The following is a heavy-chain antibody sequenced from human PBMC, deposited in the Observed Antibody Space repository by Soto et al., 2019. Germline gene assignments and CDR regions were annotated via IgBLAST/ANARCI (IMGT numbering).Heavy chain of an antibody. D-gene: IGHD2-2*01. CDR3: ASRCISTSCYVTSNDDYYYYYGMDV. V-gene: IGHV1-46*01. CDR2: INPSGGST. Sequence: ASVKVSCKASGGTFSSYTISWVRQAPGQGLEWMGIINPSGGSTSYAQKFQGRVTMTRDTSTSTVYMELSSLRSEDTAVYYCASRCISTSCYVTSNDDYYYYYGMDVWGQGTTVTVSS. J-gene: IGHJ6*02. CDR1: GGTFSSYT.